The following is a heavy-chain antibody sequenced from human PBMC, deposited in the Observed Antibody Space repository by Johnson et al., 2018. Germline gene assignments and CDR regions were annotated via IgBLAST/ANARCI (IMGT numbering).Heavy chain of an antibody. Sequence: VQLVQSGGGLVQPGGSLRLSCAASGFTFSSYSMHWVRQGPGKGLVWVSYMNPQRNYILYADSVKGRFTISRDNAKNTLYLQMNSLRAEDTAVYYCVSDPANGFPDAFENWGHGTMVTVSS. CDR3: VSDPANGFPDAFEN. CDR2: MNPQRNYI. D-gene: IGHD2/OR15-2a*01. V-gene: IGHV3-74*02. J-gene: IGHJ3*02. CDR1: GFTFSSYS.